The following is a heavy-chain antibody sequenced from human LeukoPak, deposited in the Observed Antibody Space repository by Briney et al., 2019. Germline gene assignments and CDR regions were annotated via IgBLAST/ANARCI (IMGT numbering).Heavy chain of an antibody. CDR1: GFTFSSYA. CDR2: ISYDGTMT. V-gene: IGHV3-30*01. D-gene: IGHD3-22*01. J-gene: IGHJ3*02. Sequence: GGSLRLSCAASGFTFSSYAFHWVGQAPGKGPEWVAVISYDGTMTFYADSVKGRFTISRDNPSNTLSLKMNSLRGEHTAVYYCARDPGDARGYYYHDIFDMWGLGTMVTVSS. CDR3: ARDPGDARGYYYHDIFDM.